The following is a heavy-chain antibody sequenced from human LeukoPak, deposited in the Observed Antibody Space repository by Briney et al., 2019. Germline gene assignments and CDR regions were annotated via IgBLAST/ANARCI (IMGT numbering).Heavy chain of an antibody. CDR1: GFTFSSYA. CDR3: AKGDSGSYYKDPYYFDY. J-gene: IGHJ4*02. CDR2: ISGSGGST. V-gene: IGHV3-23*01. D-gene: IGHD1-26*01. Sequence: GGSLRLSCAASGFTFSSYAMSWVRQAPGKGLEWVSAISGSGGSTYYADSVKGRFTISRDNSKNALYLQMNSLRAEDTAVYYCAKGDSGSYYKDPYYFDYWGQGTLVTVSS.